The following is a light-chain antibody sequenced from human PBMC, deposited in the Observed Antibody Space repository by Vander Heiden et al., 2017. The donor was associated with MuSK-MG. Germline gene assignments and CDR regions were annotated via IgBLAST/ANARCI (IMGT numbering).Light chain of an antibody. V-gene: IGLV2-14*01. CDR2: DVS. J-gene: IGLJ1*01. CDR1: SNDVGGYNY. CDR3: TSYSGSGTLYI. Sequence: QSALTQPAPVSGSPGQSISISCTGTSNDVGGYNYVSWYQHHPGKAPKVLIYDVSNRPSGVSDRFSGSKSGNTASLTISGLQAEDEADYYCTSYSGSGTLYIFGTGTKVTVL.